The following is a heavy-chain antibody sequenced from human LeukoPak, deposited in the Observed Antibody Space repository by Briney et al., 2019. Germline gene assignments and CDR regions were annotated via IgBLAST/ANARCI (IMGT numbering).Heavy chain of an antibody. V-gene: IGHV1-69*13. CDR2: IIPIFGTA. CDR3: ARHAYYDFWSGYLKYYYYYYMDV. CDR1: GGTFSSYA. D-gene: IGHD3-3*01. J-gene: IGHJ6*03. Sequence: ASVKVSCKASGGTFSSYAISWVRQAPGQGLEWMGGIIPIFGTANYAHKFQGRVTITADESTSTAYMELSSLRSEDTAVYYCARHAYYDFWSGYLKYYYYYYMDVWGKGTTVTVSS.